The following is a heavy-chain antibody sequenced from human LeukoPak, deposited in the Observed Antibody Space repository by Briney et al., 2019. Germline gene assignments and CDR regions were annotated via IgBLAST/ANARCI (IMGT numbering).Heavy chain of an antibody. V-gene: IGHV3-49*04. D-gene: IGHD5-12*01. CDR3: TRDRVSGYDIGKDYYYYYGMDV. J-gene: IGHJ6*02. CDR2: IRSKAYGGTT. Sequence: PGRSLRLSCTASGFTFGDYAMSWVRQAPGKGLEWVGFIRSKAYGGTTEYAASVKGRFTISRVDSKSIAYLQMNSLKTEDTAVYYCTRDRVSGYDIGKDYYYYYGMDVWGQGTTVTVSS. CDR1: GFTFGDYA.